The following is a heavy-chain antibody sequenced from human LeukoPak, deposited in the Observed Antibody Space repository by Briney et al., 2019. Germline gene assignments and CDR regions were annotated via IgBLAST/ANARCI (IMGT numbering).Heavy chain of an antibody. V-gene: IGHV4-39*01. CDR2: IYYSGST. CDR1: VGSISSTISY. J-gene: IGHJ4*02. CDR3: ARHPYYYDSSGYPRFLDS. D-gene: IGHD3-22*01. Sequence: SETLSLTCTVSVGSISSTISYWGWIREPPGKGLEWIGGIYYSGSTYYNTSLKSRVSISVDTSKNQFAPRLSSVTAADTAVYYCARHPYYYDSSGYPRFLDSWGRGTLVTVSS.